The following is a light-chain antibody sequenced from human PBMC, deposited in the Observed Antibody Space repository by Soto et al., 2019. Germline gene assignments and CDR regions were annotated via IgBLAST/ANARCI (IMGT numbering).Light chain of an antibody. CDR3: MQGTHWPIT. CDR2: AAS. Sequence: DILMTQSPSSLSASIGDRLTISCRTSQTVSTYLNWYQHKPGRGPTXXIYAASSLQSGVPARFSGSGSGTDGALKISRVEDEDVGVYDCMQGTHWPITFGQGTRLEIK. J-gene: IGKJ5*01. V-gene: IGKV1-39*01. CDR1: QTVSTY.